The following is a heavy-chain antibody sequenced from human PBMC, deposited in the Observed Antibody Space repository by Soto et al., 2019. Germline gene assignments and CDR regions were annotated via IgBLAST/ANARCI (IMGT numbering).Heavy chain of an antibody. CDR1: GFTFSSYA. CDR3: AKSHSSWYLVDY. V-gene: IGHV3-23*01. CDR2: ITGGGGGT. D-gene: IGHD6-13*01. Sequence: PGGSLRLSCAASGFTFSSYAMSWVRQAPGKRLEWVSSITGGGGGTYYADSVKGRFTISRDNSKNTLYLQINSLRAEDTAVYYCAKSHSSWYLVDYWGQGSLVTVSS. J-gene: IGHJ4*02.